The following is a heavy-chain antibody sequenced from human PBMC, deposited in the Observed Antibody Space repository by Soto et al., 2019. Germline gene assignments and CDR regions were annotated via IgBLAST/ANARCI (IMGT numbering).Heavy chain of an antibody. CDR1: GYSISSSYY. CDR2: IYHSGST. J-gene: IGHJ4*02. Sequence: SETRSLTCAVSGYSISSSYYWGWIRQPPGKGLELMGRIYHSGSTDYNPSLKSRVTISVDTSKNQSSLKLSSVTAADTAVYYCARGGAFSSNWYRRGFSDYWGQGTLVTVSS. CDR3: ARGGAFSSNWYRRGFSDY. D-gene: IGHD6-13*01. V-gene: IGHV4-38-2*01.